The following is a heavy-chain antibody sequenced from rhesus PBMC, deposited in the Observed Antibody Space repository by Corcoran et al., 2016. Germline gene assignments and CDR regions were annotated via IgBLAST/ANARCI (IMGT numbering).Heavy chain of an antibody. CDR2: IYGGGGNN. D-gene: IGHD2-2*01. CDR1: GYSLSSGYY. Sequence: QVQLQESGPGLVVPSETLSLTCTVSGYSLSSGYYWGWIRQPPGKGLEWIGKIYGGGGNNYLHPSLKSRLTLSIDTSKNQFSLKLTSVTAADTAVYYCGRVDCTSTACYFDNWGQGVLVTVSS. V-gene: IGHV4S14*01. CDR3: GRVDCTSTACYFDN. J-gene: IGHJ4*01.